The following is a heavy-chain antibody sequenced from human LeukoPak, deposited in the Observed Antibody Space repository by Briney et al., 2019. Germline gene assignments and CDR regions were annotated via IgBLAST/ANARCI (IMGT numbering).Heavy chain of an antibody. Sequence: SETLSLTCTVSGGSISSYYWSWIRQPPGKGLEWIGYIYYSGSTNYNPSLKSRVTISVDTSKNQFSLKLSSVTAEDTAVYYCATTYYDILTGYYKSGFDYWGQGTLVTVSS. D-gene: IGHD3-9*01. V-gene: IGHV4-59*01. CDR2: IYYSGST. J-gene: IGHJ4*02. CDR1: GGSISSYY. CDR3: ATTYYDILTGYYKSGFDY.